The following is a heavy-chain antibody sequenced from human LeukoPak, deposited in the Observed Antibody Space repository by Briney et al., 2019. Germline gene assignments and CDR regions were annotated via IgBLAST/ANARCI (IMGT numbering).Heavy chain of an antibody. CDR2: ISSSSSTI. D-gene: IGHD1-7*01. CDR1: GFTFSSYS. Sequence: PGGSLRLSCAASGFTFSSYSMNWVRQAPGKGLEWVSYISSSSSTIYYADSVKGRFTISRDNAKNSLYLQMNSLRAEDTAVYYCARDPKLHYYYYYYMDVWGKGTTVTVSS. V-gene: IGHV3-48*01. J-gene: IGHJ6*03. CDR3: ARDPKLHYYYYYYMDV.